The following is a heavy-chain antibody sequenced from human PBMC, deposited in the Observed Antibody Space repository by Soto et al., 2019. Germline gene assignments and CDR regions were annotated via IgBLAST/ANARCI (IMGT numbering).Heavy chain of an antibody. D-gene: IGHD2-21*02. Sequence: PGGSLRLSCAASGFTFSNHPMSWVRQAPGKGLEWVSSISGRGVDTLYADSVKGRFTISRDNSRNTLYLQVNSLRAEDTAVYYCAKDQTDVTLFDYWGQGTLVTVSS. V-gene: IGHV3-23*01. CDR1: GFTFSNHP. J-gene: IGHJ4*02. CDR3: AKDQTDVTLFDY. CDR2: ISGRGVDT.